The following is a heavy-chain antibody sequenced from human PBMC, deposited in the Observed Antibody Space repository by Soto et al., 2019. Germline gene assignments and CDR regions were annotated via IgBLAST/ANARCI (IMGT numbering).Heavy chain of an antibody. CDR3: AKEPSQQWLQSRWFDP. J-gene: IGHJ5*02. D-gene: IGHD6-19*01. CDR1: GFTFSSYA. Sequence: GGSLRLSCAASGFTFSSYAMHWVRQAPGKGLEWVAVISYDGSNKYYADSVKGRFTISRDNSKNTLYLQMNSLRAEDTAVYYCAKEPSQQWLQSRWFDPWGQGTLVTVSS. CDR2: ISYDGSNK. V-gene: IGHV3-30-3*01.